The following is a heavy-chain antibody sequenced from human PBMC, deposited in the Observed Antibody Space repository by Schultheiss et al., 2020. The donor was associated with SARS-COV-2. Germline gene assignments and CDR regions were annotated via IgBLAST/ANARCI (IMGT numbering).Heavy chain of an antibody. V-gene: IGHV5-51*01. Sequence: GESLKISCKGSGYSFTSYWIGWVRQMPGKGLEWMGIIYPGDSDTRYSPSFQGQVTISADKSISTAYLQWSSLKASDTAMYYCATLGYCSSTSCYYHDAFDIWGQGTMVTVSS. CDR1: GYSFTSYW. J-gene: IGHJ3*02. D-gene: IGHD2-2*03. CDR3: ATLGYCSSTSCYYHDAFDI. CDR2: IYPGDSDT.